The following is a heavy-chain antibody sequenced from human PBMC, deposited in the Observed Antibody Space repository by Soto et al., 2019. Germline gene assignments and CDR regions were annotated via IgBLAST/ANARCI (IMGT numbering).Heavy chain of an antibody. Sequence: SETLSLTCTVSGGSISSYYWSWIRQPPGKGLEWIGYIYYSGSTNYNPSLKRRVTISVDTSKNQFSLKLSSVTAADTAVYYCARGGRHWIDYWGQGTLVTVSS. CDR2: IYYSGST. CDR1: GGSISSYY. CDR3: ARGGRHWIDY. J-gene: IGHJ4*02. D-gene: IGHD1-1*01. V-gene: IGHV4-59*01.